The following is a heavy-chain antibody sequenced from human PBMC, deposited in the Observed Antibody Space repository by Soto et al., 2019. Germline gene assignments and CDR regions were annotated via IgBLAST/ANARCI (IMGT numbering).Heavy chain of an antibody. V-gene: IGHV3-33*01. J-gene: IGHJ5*02. D-gene: IGHD2-8*01. CDR3: VREYSLSDTNVP. Sequence: GSLRLSCAASGFTFSNYGMHWVRQAPDKGLEWVAVIWSDGSTKSYADSVKGRFTISRDVSKKTLYLEMSSLRVDDSAVYYCVREYSLSDTNVPWGQGTLVTVSS. CDR1: GFTFSNYG. CDR2: IWSDGSTK.